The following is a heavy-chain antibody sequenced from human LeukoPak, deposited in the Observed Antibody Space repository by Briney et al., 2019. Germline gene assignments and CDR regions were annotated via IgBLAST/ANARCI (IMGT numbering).Heavy chain of an antibody. CDR1: GGSISSSSYY. V-gene: IGHV4-39*07. CDR2: IYYSGST. J-gene: IGHJ3*02. Sequence: SETLSLTCTVSGGSISSSSYYWGWIRQPPGKGLEWIGSIYYSGSTYYNPSLKSRVTISVDTSKNQFSLKLSSVTAADTAVYYCARDIGDYEAFDIWGQGTMVTVSS. CDR3: ARDIGDYEAFDI. D-gene: IGHD4-17*01.